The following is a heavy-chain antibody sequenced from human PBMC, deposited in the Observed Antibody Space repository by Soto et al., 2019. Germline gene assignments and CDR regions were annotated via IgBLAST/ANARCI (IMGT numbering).Heavy chain of an antibody. V-gene: IGHV1-18*01. CDR2: ISAYNGNT. CDR1: GYTFTSYG. D-gene: IGHD2-15*01. CDR3: ARSIVVVVAATSADY. J-gene: IGHJ4*02. Sequence: ASVKVSCKASGYTFTSYGISWVRQAPGQGLEWMGWISAYNGNTNYAQKLQGRVTMTTDTSTSTAYMELRSLRSDDTAVYYRARSIVVVVAATSADYWGQGTLVTVSS.